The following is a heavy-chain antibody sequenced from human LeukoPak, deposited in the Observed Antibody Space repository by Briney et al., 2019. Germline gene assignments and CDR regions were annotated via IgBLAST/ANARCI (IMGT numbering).Heavy chain of an antibody. CDR1: GGSISSYY. V-gene: IGHV4-59*01. Sequence: PSETLSLTCTVSGGSISSYYWSWIRQPPGKGLEWIGYIYYSGSTNYNPSLKSRVTISVDTSKNQFSLKLSPVTAADTAVYYGARGEQLASYWGQGTLVTVSS. J-gene: IGHJ4*02. CDR2: IYYSGST. D-gene: IGHD6-13*01. CDR3: ARGEQLASY.